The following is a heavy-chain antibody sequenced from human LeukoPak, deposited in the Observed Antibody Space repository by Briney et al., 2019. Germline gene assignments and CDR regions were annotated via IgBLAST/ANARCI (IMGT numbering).Heavy chain of an antibody. CDR1: GYTLTSHY. D-gene: IGHD3-16*01. CDR3: ASGMPLRVGELFLDTRYDGFDL. CDR2: ISPRGGAT. J-gene: IGHJ3*01. V-gene: IGHV1-46*01. Sequence: GASVKLSCKASGYTLTSHYMHWVRQAPGQGLEWMGLISPRGGATIYAQSFKGRVTMTSDTSTSTVYMEMSSPRPADTAVYYCASGMPLRVGELFLDTRYDGFDLWGQGTMVTVSS.